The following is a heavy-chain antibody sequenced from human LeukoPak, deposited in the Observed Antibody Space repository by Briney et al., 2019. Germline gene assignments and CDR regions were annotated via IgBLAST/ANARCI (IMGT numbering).Heavy chain of an antibody. CDR1: GGSVSSGSYY. J-gene: IGHJ4*02. Sequence: PSGTLSLTCTVSGGSVSSGSYYWSWIRQPPGKGLEWIGYIYYSGSTNYNPSLKSRVTTSVDTSKNQFSLRLSSVTAADTAVYYCARFRFGELSAFDYWGQGTLVTVSS. V-gene: IGHV4-61*01. CDR3: ARFRFGELSAFDY. CDR2: IYYSGST. D-gene: IGHD3-10*01.